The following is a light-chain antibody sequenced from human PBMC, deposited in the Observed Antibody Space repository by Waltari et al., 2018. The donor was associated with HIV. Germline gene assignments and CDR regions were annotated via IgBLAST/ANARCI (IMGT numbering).Light chain of an antibody. CDR3: CSYAGSYRWV. CDR1: SSDVGGYNY. CDR2: DVN. V-gene: IGLV2-11*01. J-gene: IGLJ3*02. Sequence: QSALTQPPSVSGSPGQSVTISCTGSSSDVGGYNYVSWYQQHPGKAPKFLIYDVNKRPSGVPDRFSCSKSCNTASLTISGLQAEDEADYYCCSYAGSYRWVFGGGTKLAVL.